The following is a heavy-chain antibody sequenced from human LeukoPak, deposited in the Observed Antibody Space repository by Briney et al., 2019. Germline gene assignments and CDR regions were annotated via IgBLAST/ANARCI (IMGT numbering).Heavy chain of an antibody. Sequence: GASVKVSCKASGYTFTNYAMNWVRQAPGQGLEWMGIINPSGGSTSYAQKFQGRVTMTRDTSTSTVYMELSSLRSEDTAVYYCARGSEGLYYYDSSAGLAFDIWGQGTMVTVSS. V-gene: IGHV1-46*01. D-gene: IGHD3-22*01. CDR2: INPSGGST. CDR1: GYTFTNYA. J-gene: IGHJ3*02. CDR3: ARGSEGLYYYDSSAGLAFDI.